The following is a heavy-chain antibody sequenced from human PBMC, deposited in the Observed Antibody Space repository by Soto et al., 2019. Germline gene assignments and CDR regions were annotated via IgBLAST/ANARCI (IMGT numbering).Heavy chain of an antibody. V-gene: IGHV1-18*01. CDR2: ISAYNGNT. CDR3: ARGDHCSSTSCYGIAAAGTLVDI. D-gene: IGHD2-2*01. CDR1: GYTFTSYG. J-gene: IGHJ3*02. Sequence: ASVKVSCKASGYTFTSYGISWVRQAPGQGLEWMGWISAYNGNTNYAQKLQDRVTMTTDTSTSTAYMELRSLRSDDTAVYYCARGDHCSSTSCYGIAAAGTLVDIWGQGTMVTVSS.